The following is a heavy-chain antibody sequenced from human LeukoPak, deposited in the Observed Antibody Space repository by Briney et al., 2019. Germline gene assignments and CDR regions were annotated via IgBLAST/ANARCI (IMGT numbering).Heavy chain of an antibody. V-gene: IGHV3-21*04. J-gene: IGHJ6*03. CDR1: GFTFSSYN. D-gene: IGHD3-16*01. Sequence: PGGSLRLSCAASGFTFSSYNMNWVRQAPGKGLEWVSSTTSSSSYIYYADSVKGRFTISRDNAKNSLYLQMNSLRAEDTAVYYCARARGGSYYYNYMDVWGKGTTVTVSS. CDR2: TTSSSSYI. CDR3: ARARGGSYYYNYMDV.